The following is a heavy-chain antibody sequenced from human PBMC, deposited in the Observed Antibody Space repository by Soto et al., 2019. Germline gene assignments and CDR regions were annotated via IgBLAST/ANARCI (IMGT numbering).Heavy chain of an antibody. CDR2: IIPIFDTA. CDR1: GGTFSSYA. Sequence: QVPLVQSGAEVKKPGSSVKVSCKASGGTFSSYAISWVRQAPGQGLEWMGGIIPIFDTANYAQKFQGRVTITADESTSTDYMELSSLRSEDTAVYYCARETGEAGNYYGMDVWGQGTTVTVSS. D-gene: IGHD7-27*01. V-gene: IGHV1-69*12. J-gene: IGHJ6*02. CDR3: ARETGEAGNYYGMDV.